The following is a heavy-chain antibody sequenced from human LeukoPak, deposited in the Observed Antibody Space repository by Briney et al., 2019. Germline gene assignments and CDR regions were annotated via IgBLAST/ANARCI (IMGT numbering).Heavy chain of an antibody. CDR2: INPNSGGT. J-gene: IGHJ4*02. CDR3: TRFKYYYGSAIDY. CDR1: GYTFTGYY. V-gene: IGHV1-2*02. Sequence: ASVNVSCMAYGYTFTGYYMHWVRQAPGQGLEWMGWINPNSGGTNYAQTLQGRVTMTRDTSISTAYMELRRLRSDDTAVYYCTRFKYYYGSAIDYWGQGTLVTVSS. D-gene: IGHD3-10*01.